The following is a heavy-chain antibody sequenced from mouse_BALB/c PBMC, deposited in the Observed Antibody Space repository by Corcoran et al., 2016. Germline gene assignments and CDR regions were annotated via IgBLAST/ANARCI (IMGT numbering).Heavy chain of an antibody. J-gene: IGHJ4*01. Sequence: EVQLQQSGPELVKPGASVKMSCKASGYTFASYVMHWVKQKPGQGLEWIGYINPYNDGTKYNEKFKGKATLTSDKSSSTAYMELSSLTSEDSAVYYCARLYPGIAMDYWGQGTSVTVSS. CDR1: GYTFASYV. V-gene: IGHV1S136*01. CDR3: ARLYPGIAMDY. CDR2: INPYNDGT.